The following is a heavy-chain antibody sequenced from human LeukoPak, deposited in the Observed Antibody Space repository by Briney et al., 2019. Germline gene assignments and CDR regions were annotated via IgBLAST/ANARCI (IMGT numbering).Heavy chain of an antibody. Sequence: GASVKVSCKASGGTFSSYAISWVRQAPGQGLEWMGGIIPVFGTSNYAQKFQGRVTITADESTRTAYMELSSLRSEDTAVYYCARELTLDSSAYYRFDYWGQGTLVTVSS. CDR3: ARELTLDSSAYYRFDY. CDR2: IIPVFGTS. J-gene: IGHJ4*02. D-gene: IGHD3-22*01. V-gene: IGHV1-69*13. CDR1: GGTFSSYA.